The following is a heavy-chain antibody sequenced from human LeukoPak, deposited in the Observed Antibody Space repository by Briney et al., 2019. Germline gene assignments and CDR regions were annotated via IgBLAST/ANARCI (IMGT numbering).Heavy chain of an antibody. CDR3: ARADWNDVRGD. J-gene: IGHJ4*02. D-gene: IGHD1-1*01. Sequence: PGGSLRLSCAASGFTFSSYSMNWVRQAPGKGLEWVSSISSSSSYIYYADSVKGRFTISRDNAKNSLYLQMNSLRAEVTAVYYCARADWNDVRGDWGQGTLVTVSS. CDR2: ISSSSSYI. CDR1: GFTFSSYS. V-gene: IGHV3-21*01.